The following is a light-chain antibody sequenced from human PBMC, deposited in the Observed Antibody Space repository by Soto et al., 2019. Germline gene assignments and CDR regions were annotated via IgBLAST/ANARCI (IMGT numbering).Light chain of an antibody. CDR3: QQYNNWPLT. CDR2: GAS. CDR1: QSVRSN. V-gene: IGKV3-15*01. Sequence: EIVMTQSPATLSVSPGERVTLSCRASQSVRSNLAWYQQKPGQAPRLLISGASTRATGIPAKFSGSGSGTEFTLSISSLQSEDFAVYYGQQYNNWPLTFGQGTKVEIK. J-gene: IGKJ1*01.